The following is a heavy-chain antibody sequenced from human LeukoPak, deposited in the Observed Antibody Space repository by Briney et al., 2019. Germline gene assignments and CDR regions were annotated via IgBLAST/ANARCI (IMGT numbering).Heavy chain of an antibody. CDR2: IIPIFGTA. V-gene: IGHV1-69*13. CDR1: GGTFSSYA. Sequence: ASVKVSCKASGGTFSSYAISWVRQAPGQGLEWMGGIIPIFGTANYAQKFQGSVTITADESTSTAYMELSSLRSEDTAVYYCATFPYYHDSCGYYGDYCGQRTLVTVSS. J-gene: IGHJ4*02. D-gene: IGHD3-22*01. CDR3: ATFPYYHDSCGYYGDY.